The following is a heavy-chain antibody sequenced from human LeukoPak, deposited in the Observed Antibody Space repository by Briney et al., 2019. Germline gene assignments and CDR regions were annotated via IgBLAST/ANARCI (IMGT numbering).Heavy chain of an antibody. CDR2: IWYDGSNK. Sequence: GGSLRLSCAASGFTFSSYGMHWVRQAPGKGLEWVAVIWYDGSNKYYADSVKGRFTISRDNSKNTLYLQMNSLRAEDTAVYYCARGRPYYYDSSGYPNWFDPWGQGTLVTVSS. J-gene: IGHJ5*02. CDR1: GFTFSSYG. D-gene: IGHD3-22*01. V-gene: IGHV3-33*01. CDR3: ARGRPYYYDSSGYPNWFDP.